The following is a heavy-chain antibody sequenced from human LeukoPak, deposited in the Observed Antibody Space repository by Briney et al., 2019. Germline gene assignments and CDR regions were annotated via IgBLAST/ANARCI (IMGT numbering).Heavy chain of an antibody. V-gene: IGHV3-23*01. CDR2: ISGSGGST. Sequence: PGGSLRLSCVASGFAFSSYAMSWVRQAPGKGLEWVSAISGSGGSTYYADSVKGRFTISRDNSKNTLYLQMNSLRAEDTAVYYCAKRGVGGVVPTAITDYWGQGTLVTVSS. J-gene: IGHJ4*02. CDR1: GFAFSSYA. CDR3: AKRGVGGVVPTAITDY. D-gene: IGHD2-2*02.